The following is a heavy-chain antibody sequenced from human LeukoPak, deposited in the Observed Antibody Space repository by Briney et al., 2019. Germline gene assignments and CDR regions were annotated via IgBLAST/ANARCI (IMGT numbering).Heavy chain of an antibody. V-gene: IGHV3-30*18. CDR2: ISYDGSNK. Sequence: GGSLRLSCAASGFTFSSYTMNWVRQAPGKGLEWVAVISYDGSNKYYADSVKGRFTISRDNSKNTLYLQMNSLRAEDTAVYYCAKSSGWYLDYWGQGTLVTVSS. CDR3: AKSSGWYLDY. CDR1: GFTFSSYT. D-gene: IGHD6-19*01. J-gene: IGHJ4*02.